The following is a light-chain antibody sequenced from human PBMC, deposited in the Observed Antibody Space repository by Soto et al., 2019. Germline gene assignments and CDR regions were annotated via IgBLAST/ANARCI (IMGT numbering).Light chain of an antibody. CDR3: SAYTRSNTYV. CDR1: RSDVGGYNY. Sequence: QSALTQPASVSGSPGQSIAIPCTGPRSDVGGYNYVSWYQHHPGKPPKLMIYAVSNRPSGVSDRFSGSKSGRTASLTISGPQAEDEADYDCSAYTRSNTYVFGTGTKGTL. V-gene: IGLV2-14*01. CDR2: AVS. J-gene: IGLJ1*01.